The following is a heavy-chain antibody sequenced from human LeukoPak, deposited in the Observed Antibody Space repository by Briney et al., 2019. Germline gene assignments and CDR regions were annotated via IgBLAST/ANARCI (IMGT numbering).Heavy chain of an antibody. D-gene: IGHD1-26*01. J-gene: IGHJ6*02. CDR3: ARDGGSFSYNMDV. Sequence: GGSLRLSCEGSAFIFSGHWMNWVRQTPGKGLEWVASIKEDGSERQYVDSVKGRFSISRDNTKGSLFLQLNSLRAEDTAVYYCARDGGSFSYNMDVWGQGTTVTVSS. CDR1: AFIFSGHW. CDR2: IKEDGSER. V-gene: IGHV3-7*03.